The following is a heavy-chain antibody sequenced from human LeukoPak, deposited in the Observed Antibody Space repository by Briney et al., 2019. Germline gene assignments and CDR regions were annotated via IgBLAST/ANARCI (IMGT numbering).Heavy chain of an antibody. J-gene: IGHJ6*04. CDR1: GFTFSSYA. CDR2: ISYDGSNK. V-gene: IGHV3-30*04. D-gene: IGHD3-9*01. CDR3: ARVLTGYTNYYYYYGMDV. Sequence: PGGSLRLSCAASGFTFSSYAMHWVRQAPGKGLEGVAVISYDGSNKYYADSVKGRFTISRDNSKNTLYLQMNSLRAEDTAVYYCARVLTGYTNYYYYYGMDVWGKGTTVTVSS.